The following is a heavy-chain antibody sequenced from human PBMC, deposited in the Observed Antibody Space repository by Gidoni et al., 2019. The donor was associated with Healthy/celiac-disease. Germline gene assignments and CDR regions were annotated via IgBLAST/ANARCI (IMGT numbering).Heavy chain of an antibody. Sequence: QVQLVESGGGLVKPGGSLRLSCAASGFTFSDYYMSWISQAPGKGLEWVSYISSSSSYTNYADSVKGRFTISRDNAKNSLYLQMNSLRAEDTAVYYCARLGSTHDAFDIWGQGTMVTVSS. V-gene: IGHV3-11*05. CDR3: ARLGSTHDAFDI. D-gene: IGHD3-10*01. CDR2: ISSSSSYT. CDR1: GFTFSDYY. J-gene: IGHJ3*02.